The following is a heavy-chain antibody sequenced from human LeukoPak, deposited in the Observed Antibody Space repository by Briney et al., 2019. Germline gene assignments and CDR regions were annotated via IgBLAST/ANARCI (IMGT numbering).Heavy chain of an antibody. CDR2: ISYDGSNK. CDR1: GFTFSNAW. D-gene: IGHD3-9*01. V-gene: IGHV3-30*03. Sequence: PGGSLRLSCAASGFTFSNAWMSWVRQAPGKGLEWVAVISYDGSNKYYADSVKGRFTISRDNSKNTLYLQMNSLRAEDTAVYYCARVRGVLRYFDWSDAFDIWGQGTMVTVSS. CDR3: ARVRGVLRYFDWSDAFDI. J-gene: IGHJ3*02.